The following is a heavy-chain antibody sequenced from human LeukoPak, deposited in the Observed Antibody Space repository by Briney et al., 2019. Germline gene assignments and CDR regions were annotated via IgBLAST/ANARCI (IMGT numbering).Heavy chain of an antibody. J-gene: IGHJ1*01. Sequence: SETLSLTCSVSGVSISSLYWSWVRQPPGKGLECVGYVHYTVATNYNTSLTSRVVVSMDASKNQFSLNLNSVTAADTAVYYGAGGRAARLHFQNWGQGTLVTVSS. D-gene: IGHD6-6*01. CDR2: VHYTVAT. CDR3: AGGRAARLHFQN. V-gene: IGHV4-59*11. CDR1: GVSISSLY.